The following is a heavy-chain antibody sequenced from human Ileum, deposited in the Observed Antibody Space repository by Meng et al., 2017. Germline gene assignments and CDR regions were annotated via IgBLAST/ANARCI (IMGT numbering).Heavy chain of an antibody. CDR3: ASGSGSLDY. CDR2: TYYRSKWYS. D-gene: IGHD3-3*01. CDR1: GGSVSSNMAA. J-gene: IGHJ4*02. V-gene: IGHV6-1*01. Sequence: QVQLPQSGPGLGQASQTLSPPCGVSGGSVSSNMAAWNWIRQSPLRGLEWLGRTYYRSKWYSEYAVSVKSRISITPDTSKNQFSLQMNSVTPEDTAVYYCASGSGSLDYWGPGTLVTVSS.